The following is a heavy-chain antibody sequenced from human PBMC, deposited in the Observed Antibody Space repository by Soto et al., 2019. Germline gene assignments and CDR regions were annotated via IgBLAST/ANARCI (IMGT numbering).Heavy chain of an antibody. Sequence: GGSLRLSCAASGFTLSSYAMHWVRQAPGKGLEWVAVISYDGSNKYYADSVKGRFTISRDNSKNTLYLQMNSLRAEDTAVYYCASAPGDSSGYYPVDYWGQGTLVTVSS. CDR2: ISYDGSNK. CDR3: ASAPGDSSGYYPVDY. J-gene: IGHJ4*02. D-gene: IGHD3-22*01. V-gene: IGHV3-30-3*01. CDR1: GFTLSSYA.